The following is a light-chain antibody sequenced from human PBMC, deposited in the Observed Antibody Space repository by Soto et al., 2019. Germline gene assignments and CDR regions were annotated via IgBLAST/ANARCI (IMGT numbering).Light chain of an antibody. CDR1: QSVGTY. CDR2: GAS. CDR3: QQYNDWPRT. V-gene: IGKV3-15*01. Sequence: EIVMTQSPATLSVSPGERATLSCRASQSVGTYLAWYQQNTGQARRLLIYGASTRAAGISPRFSGGGSGTEFTLTISSLQSEDFAVYYCQQYNDWPRTFGQGTKVGIK. J-gene: IGKJ1*01.